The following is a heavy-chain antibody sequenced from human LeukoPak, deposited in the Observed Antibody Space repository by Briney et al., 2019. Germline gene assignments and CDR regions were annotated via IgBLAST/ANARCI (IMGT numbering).Heavy chain of an antibody. J-gene: IGHJ4*02. CDR3: AKEAGTAVGVYFDY. V-gene: IGHV3-33*06. Sequence: GGSLRLSCAASGFTFSSYGMPWVRQAPGKGLEWVAVIWYDGSNKYYADSVKGRFTISRENSKNTLHLQMNSLRAEDTAVYYCAKEAGTAVGVYFDYWGQGTPVTVSS. CDR1: GFTFSSYG. CDR2: IWYDGSNK. D-gene: IGHD6-13*01.